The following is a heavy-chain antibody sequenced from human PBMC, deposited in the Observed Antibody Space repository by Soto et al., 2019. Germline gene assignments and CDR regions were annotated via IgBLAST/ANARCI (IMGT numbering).Heavy chain of an antibody. Sequence: GGSLRLSCVVSGRTFRSYAMSWVRQAPGKGLEWVSGISGGGAGTYYADSVKGRFTISRDPSTTTLFLDMYSLGAEDTAIYFCAKGQSLSGSASDIWGQGTMVTVS. D-gene: IGHD3-3*01. CDR3: AKGQSLSGSASDI. CDR2: ISGGGAGT. V-gene: IGHV3-23*01. CDR1: GRTFRSYA. J-gene: IGHJ3*02.